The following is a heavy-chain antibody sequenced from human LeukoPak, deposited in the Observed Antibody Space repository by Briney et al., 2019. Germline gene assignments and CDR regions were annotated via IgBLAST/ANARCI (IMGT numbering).Heavy chain of an antibody. Sequence: GGSLRLSCEASGFTFRSYAMTWVRQAPGKGLEWVSAISDNGGSTHYADSVKGRFTISRDNSKNTLYLQMNSLRAEDTAVYYCANRPRTMTGKPNYYFDYWGQGTLVTVSS. CDR2: ISDNGGST. J-gene: IGHJ4*02. CDR3: ANRPRTMTGKPNYYFDY. V-gene: IGHV3-23*01. D-gene: IGHD3-9*01. CDR1: GFTFRSYA.